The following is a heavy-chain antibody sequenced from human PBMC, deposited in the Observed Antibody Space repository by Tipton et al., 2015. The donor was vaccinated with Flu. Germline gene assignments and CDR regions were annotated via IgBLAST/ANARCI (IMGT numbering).Heavy chain of an antibody. CDR3: ARGSWNPNYDNWFDP. Sequence: TLSLTCTVSGASVNIENSYWVWNRKSLGRGRGWIGTIYNTGLTNYNPSLKSRVTVSLDMSKNQFSLNVSAVTAADTATYFCARGSWNPNYDNWFDPWGQGTPVTISS. J-gene: IGHJ5*02. D-gene: IGHD6-13*01. CDR2: IYNTGLT. V-gene: IGHV4-39*07. CDR1: GASVNIENSY.